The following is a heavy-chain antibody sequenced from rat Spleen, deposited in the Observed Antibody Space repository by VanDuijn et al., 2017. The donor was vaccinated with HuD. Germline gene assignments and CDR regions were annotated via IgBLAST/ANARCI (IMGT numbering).Heavy chain of an antibody. Sequence: EVQLVESGGGLVQPGRSLKLSCAASGFTFSNYGMHWIRQAPKTGLEWVAAIVDDGSNTFYRDSVKGRFTISRNNAKSTLYLQVDSLGSEDTAIYYGARPTAGIPFNYWGQGVMVTVSS. D-gene: IGHD1-4*01. CDR1: GFTFSNYG. CDR2: IVDDGSNT. CDR3: ARPTAGIPFNY. J-gene: IGHJ2*01. V-gene: IGHV5-19*01.